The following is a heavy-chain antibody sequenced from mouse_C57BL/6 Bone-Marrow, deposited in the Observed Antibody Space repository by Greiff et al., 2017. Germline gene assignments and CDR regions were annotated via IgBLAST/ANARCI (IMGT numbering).Heavy chain of an antibody. CDR3: AREGDYYGSSYFDY. CDR2: IYPRSGNT. Sequence: QVQLQQSGAELARPGASVKLSCKASGYTFTSYGISWVKQRTGQGLEWIGEIYPRSGNTYYNEKFKGKATLTADKSSSTAYMEIRSLTSEDSAVYFCAREGDYYGSSYFDYWGQGTTLTVSS. D-gene: IGHD1-1*01. CDR1: GYTFTSYG. J-gene: IGHJ2*01. V-gene: IGHV1-81*01.